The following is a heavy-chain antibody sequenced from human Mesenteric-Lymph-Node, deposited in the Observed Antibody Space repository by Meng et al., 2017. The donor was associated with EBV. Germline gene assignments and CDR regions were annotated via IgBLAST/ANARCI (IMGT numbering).Heavy chain of an antibody. J-gene: IGHJ4*02. Sequence: QVQVVESGGGLVKPGGSLRLSCAASGFTFRNYYMSWIRQAPGKGLEWVSYISNSGNTILYADSVKGRFTISRDNAKNSLYLQMNSLRAEDTAVYYCALEGITGRFDYWGQGTLVTVSS. D-gene: IGHD1-20*01. V-gene: IGHV3-11*01. CDR1: GFTFRNYY. CDR3: ALEGITGRFDY. CDR2: ISNSGNTI.